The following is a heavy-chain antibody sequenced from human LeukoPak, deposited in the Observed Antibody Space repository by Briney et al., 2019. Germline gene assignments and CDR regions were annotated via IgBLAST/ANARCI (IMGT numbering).Heavy chain of an antibody. CDR2: IFPGGGVT. J-gene: IGHJ4*02. Sequence: GASVKVSCKASGYTFTSYPKHWVRQAPGQGLEWMGVIFPGGGVTEYAQKFQGRVSMTRDTSTDTVYMDLSSLRSEDTAVYYCARGPSDYTWAWFDYWGQGTLVTVSS. CDR1: GYTFTSYP. D-gene: IGHD4-11*01. V-gene: IGHV1-46*01. CDR3: ARGPSDYTWAWFDY.